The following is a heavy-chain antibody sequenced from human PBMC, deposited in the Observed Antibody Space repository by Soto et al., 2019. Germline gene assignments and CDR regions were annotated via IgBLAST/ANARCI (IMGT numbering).Heavy chain of an antibody. D-gene: IGHD3-22*01. CDR1: GGSMNTYY. CDR3: ARLGGYYQAFDQ. V-gene: IGHV4-59*08. J-gene: IGHJ4*02. Sequence: SETLSLTCAVSGGSMNTYYWGWFRQPPGKGLEWVGYIYYSGSTTYSPSLKSRVTISVDTSKNQFSLKLDSVTAADTAVYYCARLGGYYQAFDQWGQGSLVTVSS. CDR2: IYYSGST.